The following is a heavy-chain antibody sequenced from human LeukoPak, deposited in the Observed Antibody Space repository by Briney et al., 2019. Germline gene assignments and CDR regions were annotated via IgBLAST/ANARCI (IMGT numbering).Heavy chain of an antibody. CDR1: GYTFTGNY. CDR2: INPNSGGT. CDR3: ARGTYDSSGWYDY. D-gene: IGHD3-22*01. V-gene: IGHV1-2*04. J-gene: IGHJ4*02. Sequence: APVKVSCKASGYTFTGNYMHWVRQAPGQGLEWMGWINPNSGGTNYAQKFQGWVTMTRDTSISTAYMELSRLRSDDTAVYYCARGTYDSSGWYDYWGQGTLVTVSS.